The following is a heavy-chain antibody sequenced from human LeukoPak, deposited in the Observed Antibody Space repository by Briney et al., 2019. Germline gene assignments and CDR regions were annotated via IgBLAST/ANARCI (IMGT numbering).Heavy chain of an antibody. CDR2: INPSGGST. D-gene: IGHD3-3*01. V-gene: IGHV1-46*01. CDR1: GYTFTSYY. CDR3: ARDAAETRVYYDFWSGYVDIDY. J-gene: IGHJ4*02. Sequence: ASVKVSCKASGYTFTSYYMHWVRQAPGQGLEWMGIINPSGGSTSYAQKFQGRVTMTRDTSTSTDYMELSSLRSEDTAVYYCARDAAETRVYYDFWSGYVDIDYWGQGTLVTVSS.